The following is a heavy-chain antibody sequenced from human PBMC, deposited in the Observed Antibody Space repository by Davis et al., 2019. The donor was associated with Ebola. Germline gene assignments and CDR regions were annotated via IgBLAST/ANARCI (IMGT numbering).Heavy chain of an antibody. CDR2: INPNDGRT. CDR3: AADPLHVHAYDWPRWFDP. CDR1: GYTFTNYY. J-gene: IGHJ5*02. V-gene: IGHV1-46*01. D-gene: IGHD3-16*01. Sequence: AASVKVSCKASGYTFTNYYMHWVRQAPGQGLEWMGMINPNDGRTIYAQKFQGRVTITRDMSTSTAYMELSNLRSEDTAVYYCAADPLHVHAYDWPRWFDPWGQGTLVTVSS.